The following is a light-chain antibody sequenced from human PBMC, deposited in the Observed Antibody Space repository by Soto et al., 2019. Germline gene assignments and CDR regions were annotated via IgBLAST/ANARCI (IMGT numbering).Light chain of an antibody. CDR2: AAS. J-gene: IGKJ3*01. CDR3: QQYHTTPFT. CDR1: QGISNY. V-gene: IGKV1-9*01. Sequence: IQLTQSPSSLSASVGDRVTITCRASQGISNYLAWYQQKPGKAPKLLIYAASTLQGGVPSRFSGSGSGTDFTLTINGLQAEDVAVYFCQQYHTTPFTFGPGTKVDIK.